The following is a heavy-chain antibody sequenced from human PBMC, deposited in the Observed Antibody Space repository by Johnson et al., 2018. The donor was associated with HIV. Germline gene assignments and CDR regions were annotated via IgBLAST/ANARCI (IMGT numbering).Heavy chain of an antibody. CDR1: GFTFSSYD. CDR2: IGTAGDT. Sequence: VQLVESGGGLVQPGGSLRLSCAASGFTFSSYDMHWVRQATGKGLEWVSAIGTAGDTYYPGSVKGRFTISRENAKNSLYLQMNSLRAGDTAVYYCARDNCEDAFDIWGQGTMVTVSS. CDR3: ARDNCEDAFDI. V-gene: IGHV3-13*01. J-gene: IGHJ3*02. D-gene: IGHD1-20*01.